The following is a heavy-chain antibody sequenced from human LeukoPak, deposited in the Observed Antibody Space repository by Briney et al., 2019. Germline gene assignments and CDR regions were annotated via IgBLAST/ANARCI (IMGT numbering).Heavy chain of an antibody. J-gene: IGHJ4*02. CDR2: ISGSGGST. CDR1: GFTFNSYA. V-gene: IGHV3-23*01. D-gene: IGHD6-19*01. Sequence: GGSLRLSCAASGFTFNSYAMSWVRQAPGKGLEWVSAISGSGGSTYYADSVKGRFTISRDNSKNTLYLQMNSLRAEDTAVYYCAKGGEQWLVPNYFDYWGQGTLVTVSS. CDR3: AKGGEQWLVPNYFDY.